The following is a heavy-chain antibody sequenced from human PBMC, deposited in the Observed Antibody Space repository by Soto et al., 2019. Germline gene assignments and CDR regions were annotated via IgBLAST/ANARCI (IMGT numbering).Heavy chain of an antibody. D-gene: IGHD2-21*02. CDR2: INPSGGST. CDR3: ASGEYCGGGCYAPYYFDY. CDR1: GSSFTSYY. Sequence: ASGKVSLRAAGSSFTSYYMHLVRQDPGPGLEWMGIINPSGGSTSYAQKFQGRVTMTRDTSTSTVYMELSSLRSEDTAVYYCASGEYCGGGCYAPYYFDYWGPGNRVTVSA. J-gene: IGHJ4*02. V-gene: IGHV1-46*01.